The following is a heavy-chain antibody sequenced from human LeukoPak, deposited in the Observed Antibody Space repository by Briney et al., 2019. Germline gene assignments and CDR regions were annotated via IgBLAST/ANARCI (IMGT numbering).Heavy chain of an antibody. D-gene: IGHD1-14*01. CDR3: ARAMVWDHGDY. CDR1: GFTFSSYA. V-gene: IGHV3-23*01. Sequence: GGSLRLSCATSGFTFSSYAMSWVRQAPGKGLEWVSTISGSGGSTYYADSVKGRFTVSRDNAKSSLYLQMNSLRAEDTAVYYCARAMVWDHGDYWGQGTLVTVSS. J-gene: IGHJ4*02. CDR2: ISGSGGST.